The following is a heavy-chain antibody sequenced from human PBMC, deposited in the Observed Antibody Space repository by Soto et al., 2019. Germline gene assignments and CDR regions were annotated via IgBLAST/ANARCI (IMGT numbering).Heavy chain of an antibody. J-gene: IGHJ6*02. V-gene: IGHV1-69*13. CDR2: IIPIFGTA. Sequence: ASVKVSCKASGGTLSSYAISWVRQVPGQGLEWMGGIIPIFGTANYAQKFQGRVTITADESTSTAYMELSSLRSEDTAVYYCARNRSPIFGVAKPNYYYYYGMDVWGQGTTVTVSS. CDR3: ARNRSPIFGVAKPNYYYYYGMDV. CDR1: GGTLSSYA. D-gene: IGHD3-3*01.